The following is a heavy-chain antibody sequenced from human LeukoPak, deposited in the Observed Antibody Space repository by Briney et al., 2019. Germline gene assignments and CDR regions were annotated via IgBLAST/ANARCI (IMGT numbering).Heavy chain of an antibody. V-gene: IGHV2-5*01. CDR2: IYWNDDK. D-gene: IGHD3-9*01. CDR3: AHIPSLVVDDFLTLNWFDP. Sequence: SGPTLVKPTQTLTLTCTFSGFSLSTSGVGVGWIRQPPGKALEWLALIYWNDDKRYSPSLKSRLTITKDTSKNQVVLTMTNMDPVDTATYYCAHIPSLVVDDFLTLNWFDPWGQGTLVTVSS. J-gene: IGHJ5*02. CDR1: GFSLSTSGVG.